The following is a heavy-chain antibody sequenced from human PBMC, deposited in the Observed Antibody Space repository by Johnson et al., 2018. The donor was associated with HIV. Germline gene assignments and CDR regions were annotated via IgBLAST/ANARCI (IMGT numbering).Heavy chain of an antibody. J-gene: IGHJ3*02. CDR1: GFTFSSYA. D-gene: IGHD1-26*01. V-gene: IGHV3-23*01. CDR2: ISGSGGST. Sequence: EVLLLESGGGLAQPGGALRLSCAASGFTFSSYAMSWVRQAPGKGLEWVSGISGSGGSTYYADSVRGRVTISRDNSKNTLYLQINSLRAEDTAVYYCAKGGSYAPFDAFDIWGRGTMVTVSS. CDR3: AKGGSYAPFDAFDI.